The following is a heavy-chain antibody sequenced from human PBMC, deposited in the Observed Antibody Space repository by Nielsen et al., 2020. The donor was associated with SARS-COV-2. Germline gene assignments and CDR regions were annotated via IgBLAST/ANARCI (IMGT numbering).Heavy chain of an antibody. V-gene: IGHV2-70*01. CDR1: GGSFSSNSYY. J-gene: IGHJ4*02. Sequence: TLSLTCTVSGGSFSSNSYYWSWIRQPPGKALEWLALIDWDDETLYSTSLKTRLTISKDTSKSQVVLTMTNMDPVDTATYYCARTSATGYSDFWGQGALVTVS. CDR2: IDWDDET. CDR3: ARTSATGYSDF. D-gene: IGHD5-12*01.